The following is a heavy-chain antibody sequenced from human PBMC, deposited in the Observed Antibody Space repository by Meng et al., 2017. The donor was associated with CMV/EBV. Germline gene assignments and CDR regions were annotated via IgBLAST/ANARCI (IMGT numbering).Heavy chain of an antibody. V-gene: IGHV4-34*01. CDR3: AKDWRYCSSTSCYPEETYYFDY. CDR2: INHSGST. J-gene: IGHJ4*02. CDR1: GYY. Sequence: GYYWGRIRQPPGKGLEWIGEINHSGSTNYNPSLKSRVTISVDTSKNQFSLKLSSVTAADTAVYYCAKDWRYCSSTSCYPEETYYFDYWGQGTLVTVSS. D-gene: IGHD2-2*01.